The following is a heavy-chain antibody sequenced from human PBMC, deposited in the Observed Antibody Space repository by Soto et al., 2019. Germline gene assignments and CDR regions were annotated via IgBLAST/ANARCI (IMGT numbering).Heavy chain of an antibody. V-gene: IGHV3-30-3*01. J-gene: IGHJ4*02. CDR1: GFTFSSFA. CDR3: ARAYPQVGSNYCDY. D-gene: IGHD1-26*01. Sequence: QVQLVESGGGVVQPGRSLRLSCAASGFTFSSFAMHWVRQAPGKGLEWVAVISYDGTNKYYADSVKGRFTISRDNSKNTVYLQMNSLRAEDTAVYYCARAYPQVGSNYCDYWGQGTLVTTSS. CDR2: ISYDGTNK.